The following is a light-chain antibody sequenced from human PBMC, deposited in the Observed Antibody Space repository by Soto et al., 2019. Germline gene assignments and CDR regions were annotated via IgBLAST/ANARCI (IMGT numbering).Light chain of an antibody. J-gene: IGKJ1*01. Sequence: EVVMTQSPVTLSVAPGERATLSCRASQSITTNLAWYQQTPGQAPRLLIYGASTRGTGVPARFSGSGSGTEFTLTISSLQSEDFAVYYCQQYNYWPQTVGQGTKVEVK. V-gene: IGKV3-15*01. CDR3: QQYNYWPQT. CDR1: QSITTN. CDR2: GAS.